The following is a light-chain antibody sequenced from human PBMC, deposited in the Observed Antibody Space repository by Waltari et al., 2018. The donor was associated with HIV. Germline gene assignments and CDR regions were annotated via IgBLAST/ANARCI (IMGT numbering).Light chain of an antibody. CDR2: DVS. CDR3: SSYTSSSGV. Sequence: QSALTQPASVSGSPGQSITISCTGTSSDVGGYNYVSWYQQHPGKAPKLMIYDVSNRPSGVSIRFAGSKSGNTASLTISGLQAEDEADYYCSSYTSSSGVFGGGTKLTVL. CDR1: SSDVGGYNY. V-gene: IGLV2-14*03. J-gene: IGLJ3*02.